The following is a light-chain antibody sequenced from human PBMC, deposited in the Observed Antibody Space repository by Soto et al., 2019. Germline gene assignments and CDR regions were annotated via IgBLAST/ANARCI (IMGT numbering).Light chain of an antibody. Sequence: QSVLTQPPSVSTAPGQRVSISCSGTRSNIGNNYVSWYQQFPGRAPKLLIYDRSKRPSGIPDRFSASKFGTSATLGITGLQTADDADYYCAAWDSSLSGWVFGGGTKVTVL. CDR2: DRS. CDR1: RSNIGNNY. CDR3: AAWDSSLSGWV. J-gene: IGLJ3*02. V-gene: IGLV1-51*01.